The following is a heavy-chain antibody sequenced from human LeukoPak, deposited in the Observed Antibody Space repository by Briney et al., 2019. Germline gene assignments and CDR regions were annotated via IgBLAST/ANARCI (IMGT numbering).Heavy chain of an antibody. D-gene: IGHD3-10*01. V-gene: IGHV1-69*13. CDR3: ARAHYYYGSGGRGWFDP. J-gene: IGHJ5*02. CDR1: GGTFSTYA. CDR2: IITMFGTA. Sequence: SVKVSCKASGGTFSTYAITWVRQAPGQGREWMGGIITMFGTANYAQKFQGRVTLTADESTSTAYMELSSLRSDDTAVYYCARAHYYYGSGGRGWFDPWGQGTLVTVSS.